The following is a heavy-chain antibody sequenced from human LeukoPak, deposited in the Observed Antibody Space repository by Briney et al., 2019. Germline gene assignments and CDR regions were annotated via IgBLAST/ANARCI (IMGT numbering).Heavy chain of an antibody. CDR3: AKAGARYSHGSGLYAFDV. CDR2: IYYSGST. D-gene: IGHD3-22*01. J-gene: IGHJ3*01. Sequence: SETLSLTCTVSGDSVGSTGYYWGWIRQPPGKGLEWIGTIYYSGSTYYNPSLKSRVTMSEDTSRNQFSLRLSSVNAADTAVYYCAKAGARYSHGSGLYAFDVWGQGTMVTVSS. CDR1: GDSVGSTGYY. V-gene: IGHV4-39*01.